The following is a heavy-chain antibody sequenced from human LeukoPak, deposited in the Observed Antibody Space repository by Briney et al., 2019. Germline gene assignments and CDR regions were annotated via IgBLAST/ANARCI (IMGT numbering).Heavy chain of an antibody. J-gene: IGHJ5*02. D-gene: IGHD3-3*01. CDR3: ARQGDYDFWSGYPNWFDP. Sequence: SETLSLTCAVSGYSISSGYYWGGSRPPPGKGREGIGIIYHSGSTYYNPSLKSRVTISVDTSKNQFSLKLSSVTAADTAVYYCARQGDYDFWSGYPNWFDPWGQGTLVTVSS. V-gene: IGHV4-38-2*01. CDR2: IYHSGST. CDR1: GYSISSGYY.